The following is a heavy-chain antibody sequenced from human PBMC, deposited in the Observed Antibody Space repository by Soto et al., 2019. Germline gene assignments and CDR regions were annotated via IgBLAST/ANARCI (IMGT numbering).Heavy chain of an antibody. Sequence: QVQLVQSGAEVRTPGASVKVSCKASGYTFSSHGIIWVRQAPGQVLEWLGWISGYNGNAKYAQRCQGRVTMTTDTSPRTVYMALRSLGYNDSAVYYCAQEDSYCWYACWGQGTLVPFSS. J-gene: IGHJ5*01. D-gene: IGHD1-26*01. CDR1: GYTFSSHG. CDR3: AQEDSYCWYAC. V-gene: IGHV1-18*01. CDR2: ISGYNGNA.